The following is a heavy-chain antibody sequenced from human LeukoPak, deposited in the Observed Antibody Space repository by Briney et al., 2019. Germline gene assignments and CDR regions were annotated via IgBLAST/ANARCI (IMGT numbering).Heavy chain of an antibody. J-gene: IGHJ4*02. Sequence: GRSLRLSCAASGFSFSTFGMHWVRQAPGKGLEWVAMIWYDASGQHYADSVKGRFTISRDTSKNTLYLQMNSLRAADTAVYFCARDSLYDDNGYYHYFDYWGQGTLVTVSS. D-gene: IGHD3-22*01. CDR1: GFSFSTFG. CDR2: IWYDASGQ. V-gene: IGHV3-33*01. CDR3: ARDSLYDDNGYYHYFDY.